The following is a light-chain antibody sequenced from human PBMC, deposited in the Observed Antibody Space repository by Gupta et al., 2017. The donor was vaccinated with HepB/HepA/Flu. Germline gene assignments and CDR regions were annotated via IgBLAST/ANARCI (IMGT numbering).Light chain of an antibody. J-gene: IGKJ1*01. CDR1: QDISKD. V-gene: IGKV1-16*02. Sequence: DIQMTQSPSSLSASVGDRVTITCRASQDISKDGAWFQQKPGKAPKSLIYEASSLHSGVPSKFSGSGSGTVFTLTIISLQSEDSAIYYCQQYDCYPWTFGQGTKVEIK. CDR2: EAS. CDR3: QQYDCYPWT.